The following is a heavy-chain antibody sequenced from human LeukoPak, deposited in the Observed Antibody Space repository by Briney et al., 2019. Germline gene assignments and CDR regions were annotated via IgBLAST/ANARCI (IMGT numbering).Heavy chain of an antibody. CDR2: ISYDGSNK. J-gene: IGHJ3*02. CDR1: GFTFSSYG. CDR3: ARGLRNTDTFDI. Sequence: SGGSLRLSCAASGFTFSSYGMHWVRQAPGKGLEWVALISYDGSNKYYADSVKGRFTISRDNSKNTVYLQMNSLRAEDTAVYYCARGLRNTDTFDIWGQGTMVTVSS. V-gene: IGHV3-30*03.